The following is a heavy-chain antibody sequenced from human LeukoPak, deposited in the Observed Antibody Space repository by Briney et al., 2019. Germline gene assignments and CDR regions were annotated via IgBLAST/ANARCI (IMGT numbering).Heavy chain of an antibody. D-gene: IGHD6-19*01. J-gene: IGHJ5*02. V-gene: IGHV4-59*01. Sequence: PSETLSLTCTVSGGSISSYYWSWIRQPPGKGPEWIGYIYYSGSTNYNPPLKSRVTISVDTSKNQFSLKLSSVTAADTAVYYCARDAGSGAWFDPWGQGTLVTVSS. CDR2: IYYSGST. CDR1: GGSISSYY. CDR3: ARDAGSGAWFDP.